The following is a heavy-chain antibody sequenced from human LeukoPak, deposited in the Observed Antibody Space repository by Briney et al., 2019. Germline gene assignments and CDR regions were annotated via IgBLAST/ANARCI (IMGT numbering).Heavy chain of an antibody. Sequence: AGGSLRLSCAASGFTFSIYSMNWVRQAPGKGLEWVSSISSSSSYIYYADSVKGRFTISRDNAKNSLYLQMNSLRAEDTAVYYCARDRSYYGSGSYPLNGMDVWGKGTTVTVSS. CDR1: GFTFSIYS. CDR3: ARDRSYYGSGSYPLNGMDV. CDR2: ISSSSSYI. D-gene: IGHD3-10*01. J-gene: IGHJ6*04. V-gene: IGHV3-21*01.